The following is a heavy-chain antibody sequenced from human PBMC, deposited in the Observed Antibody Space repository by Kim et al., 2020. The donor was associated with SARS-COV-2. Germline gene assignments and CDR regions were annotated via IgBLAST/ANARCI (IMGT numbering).Heavy chain of an antibody. CDR2: INHSGST. D-gene: IGHD2-21*02. CDR1: GGSFSGYY. V-gene: IGHV4-34*01. Sequence: SETLSLTCAVYGGSFSGYYWSWIRQPPGKGLEWIGEINHSGSTNYNPSLKSRVTISVDTSKNQFSLKLSSVTAADTAVYYCARGPIVVVTATAEFYYYYYGMDVWGQGTTVTVSS. J-gene: IGHJ6*02. CDR3: ARGPIVVVTATAEFYYYYYGMDV.